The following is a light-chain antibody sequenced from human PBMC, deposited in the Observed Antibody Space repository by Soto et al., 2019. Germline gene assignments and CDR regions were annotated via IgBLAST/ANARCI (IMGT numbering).Light chain of an antibody. V-gene: IGLV2-14*01. CDR1: SSDVGGYNY. CDR2: EVS. Sequence: QSALTQPASVSGSPGQSITISCTGTSSDVGGYNYVSWYQLHPGKAPKLIIYEVSHRPSGASNHFSGYKSGNTASLTISGLQAEDEADYYCSSYTSNSTNCLFGNRTKVTVX. J-gene: IGLJ1*01. CDR3: SSYTSNSTNCL.